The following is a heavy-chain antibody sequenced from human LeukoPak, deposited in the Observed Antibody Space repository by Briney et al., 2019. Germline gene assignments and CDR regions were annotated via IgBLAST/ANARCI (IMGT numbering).Heavy chain of an antibody. Sequence: GGSLKLSCAASGFTFRSSWMSWVRQTPGKGLEWVGIMSNSGENTFYGEAVKGRFTISRDNSQNTLYLQMNSLRPEDTAVYYCAKGGASVTRYVDYWGQGTLVTVSS. J-gene: IGHJ4*02. V-gene: IGHV3-30*18. CDR1: GFTFRSSW. CDR3: AKGGASVTRYVDY. CDR2: MSNSGENT. D-gene: IGHD4-17*01.